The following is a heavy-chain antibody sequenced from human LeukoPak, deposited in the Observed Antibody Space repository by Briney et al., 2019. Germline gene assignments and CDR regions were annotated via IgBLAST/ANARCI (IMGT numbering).Heavy chain of an antibody. Sequence: SVKVSCKASGYTFTSYAISWVRQAPGQGLEWMGGIIPIFGTANYAQKFQGRVTITADESTSTAYMELSSLRSEDTAVYYCARDSSSWYEVDWFDPWGQGTLVTVSS. CDR2: IIPIFGTA. D-gene: IGHD6-13*01. J-gene: IGHJ5*02. CDR3: ARDSSSWYEVDWFDP. V-gene: IGHV1-69*13. CDR1: GYTFTSYA.